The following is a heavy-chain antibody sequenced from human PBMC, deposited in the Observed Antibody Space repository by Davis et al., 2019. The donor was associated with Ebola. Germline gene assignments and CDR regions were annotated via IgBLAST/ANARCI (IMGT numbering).Heavy chain of an antibody. CDR3: ANGRDPYYFDY. V-gene: IGHV3-53*01. J-gene: IGHJ4*02. Sequence: PGGSLRLSCAASGFTVSSNYMSWVRQAPGKGLEWVSVIYSGGSTYYADSVKGRFTISRDNSKNTLYLQMNSLRAEDTAVYYCANGRDPYYFDYWGQGTLVTVSS. CDR2: IYSGGST. D-gene: IGHD1-26*01. CDR1: GFTVSSNY.